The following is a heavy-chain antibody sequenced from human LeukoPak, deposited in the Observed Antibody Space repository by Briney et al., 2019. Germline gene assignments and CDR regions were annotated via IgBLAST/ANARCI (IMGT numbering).Heavy chain of an antibody. CDR2: ISSNGGDT. V-gene: IGHV3-64*01. D-gene: IGHD2-15*01. CDR3: ARGRYCSGGSCYFDY. CDR1: GFSFSTYT. Sequence: GGSLRLSCAASGFSFSTYTMGWVRQAPGKGLEYVSGISSNGGDTFYANSVMGRFTISRDNSKNTLYLQMDSLRPDDMAIYYCARGRYCSGGSCYFDYWGQGTLVTVSS. J-gene: IGHJ4*02.